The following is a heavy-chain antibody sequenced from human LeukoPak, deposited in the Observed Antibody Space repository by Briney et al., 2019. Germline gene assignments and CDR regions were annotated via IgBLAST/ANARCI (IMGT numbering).Heavy chain of an antibody. J-gene: IGHJ4*02. Sequence: GVSLRLSCAASGFTFSTYAMSWVRQAPGKGLEWVSAISGSGGNTYYADSVKGRFTISRDNAKKSLYLQMNSLRDEDTAVYYCARAVLGYSWVYDYWGQGTLVTESS. CDR1: GFTFSTYA. V-gene: IGHV3-23*01. CDR3: ARAVLGYSWVYDY. D-gene: IGHD5-18*01. CDR2: ISGSGGNT.